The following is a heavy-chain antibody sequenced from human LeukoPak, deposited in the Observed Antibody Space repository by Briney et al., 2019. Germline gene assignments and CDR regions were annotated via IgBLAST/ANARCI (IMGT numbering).Heavy chain of an antibody. J-gene: IGHJ3*02. CDR2: IYYSGST. CDR1: GGSISSGGYY. Sequence: PSETLSLTCTVSGGSISSGGYYWSWIRQHPGKGLEWIGYIYYSGSTYYNPSLKSRVTISVDTSKNQFSLKLSSVTAADTAVYYYARSVVPAAFDAFDIWGQGTMVTVSS. V-gene: IGHV4-31*03. CDR3: ARSVVPAAFDAFDI. D-gene: IGHD2-2*01.